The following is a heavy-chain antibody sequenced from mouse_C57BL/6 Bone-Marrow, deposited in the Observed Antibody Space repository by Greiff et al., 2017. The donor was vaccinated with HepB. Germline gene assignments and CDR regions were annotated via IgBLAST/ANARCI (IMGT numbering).Heavy chain of an antibody. J-gene: IGHJ1*03. V-gene: IGHV5-16*01. CDR2: INYDGSST. Sequence: EVKLVESEGGLVQPGSSMKLSCTASGFTFSDYYMAWVRQVPEKGLEWVANINYDGSSTYYLDSLKSRFIISRDNAKNILYLQMSSLKSEDTDTYYCARDKGTRWYFDVWGTGTTVTVSS. CDR3: ARDKGTRWYFDV. D-gene: IGHD3-3*01. CDR1: GFTFSDYY.